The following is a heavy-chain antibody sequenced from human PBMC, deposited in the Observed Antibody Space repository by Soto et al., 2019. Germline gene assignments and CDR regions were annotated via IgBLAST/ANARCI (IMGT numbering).Heavy chain of an antibody. CDR1: GGSFSGYY. D-gene: IGHD2-2*01. Sequence: SETLSLTCAVYGGSFSGYYWSWIRQPPGKGLEWIGEINHSGSTNYNPSLKSRVTISVDTSKNQFSLKLSSVTAADTAVYYCARVLPYCSSTIFYILERPYYCLDGRGPAPTLTGS. CDR2: INHSGST. J-gene: IGHJ6*02. CDR3: ARVLPYCSSTIFYILERPYYCLDG. V-gene: IGHV4-34*01.